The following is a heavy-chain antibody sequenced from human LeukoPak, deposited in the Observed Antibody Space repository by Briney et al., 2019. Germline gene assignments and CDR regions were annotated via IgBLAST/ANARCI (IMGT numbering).Heavy chain of an antibody. CDR3: ARDTSPATPYNFEY. D-gene: IGHD1-1*01. CDR1: GFTFSSYA. CDR2: ISYDGTNK. Sequence: PGRSLRLSCAASGFTFSSYAMHWVRQAPGKGLEWVAVISYDGTNKYYADSVKGRFTISRDNSKNTLYLQMNSLRADDAAVYYCARDTSPATPYNFEYWGQGTLVTVSS. V-gene: IGHV3-30-3*01. J-gene: IGHJ4*02.